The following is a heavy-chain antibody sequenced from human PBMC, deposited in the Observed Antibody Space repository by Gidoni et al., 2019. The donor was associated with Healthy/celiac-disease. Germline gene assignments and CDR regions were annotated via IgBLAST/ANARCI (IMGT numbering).Heavy chain of an antibody. CDR3: ARDPVPAAMQEDQGY. D-gene: IGHD2-2*01. CDR2: INWNGGRT. V-gene: IGHV3-20*04. J-gene: IGHJ4*02. CDR1: GFTFDDYG. Sequence: EVQLVESGGGVVRPGGSLRLSCAASGFTFDDYGMSWVRQAPGKGMEWVSGINWNGGRTGYADSVKGRCTISRDNAKNSLYLQMNRLRAEDTALYYCARDPVPAAMQEDQGYWGQGTLVTVSS.